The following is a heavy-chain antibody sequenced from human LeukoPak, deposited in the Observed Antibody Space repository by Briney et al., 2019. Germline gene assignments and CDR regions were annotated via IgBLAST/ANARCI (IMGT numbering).Heavy chain of an antibody. CDR1: GFTFSDSY. CDR3: ARGKYSFDY. J-gene: IGHJ4*02. CDR2: ISSSGSTI. Sequence: GGSLRLSCAASGFTFSDSYMSWIRQAPGKGLEYISYISSSGSTIYYADSVKGRFTLSRDNAKNSLSLEMNSLRAEDTAVYYCARGKYSFDYWSQGTLVTVSS. V-gene: IGHV3-11*01.